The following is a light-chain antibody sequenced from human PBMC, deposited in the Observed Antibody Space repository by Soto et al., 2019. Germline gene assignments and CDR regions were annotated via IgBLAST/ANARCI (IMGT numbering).Light chain of an antibody. CDR1: QSINSW. CDR2: DAS. CDR3: QQYKNYPFT. V-gene: IGKV1-5*01. Sequence: DIHMTQSPSTLSASLGDRVSITCRASQSINSWLAWYLQKPGKAPKLLIYDASSLQSGVPSRFSGSESGAEFTLTISGLQPDDFATYYCQQYKNYPFTCGPGTKV. J-gene: IGKJ3*01.